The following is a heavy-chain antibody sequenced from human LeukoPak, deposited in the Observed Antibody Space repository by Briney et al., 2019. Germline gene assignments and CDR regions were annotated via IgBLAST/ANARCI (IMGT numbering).Heavy chain of an antibody. Sequence: ASVKVSCKVSGYTLTELSMHWMRQAPGKGLEWMGGFDPEDGETIYAQKFQGRVTMTEDTSTDTAYMELSSLRSEDTAVYYCATDSLVGATDWYYFDYWGQGTLVTVSS. CDR2: FDPEDGET. D-gene: IGHD1-26*01. V-gene: IGHV1-24*01. CDR3: ATDSLVGATDWYYFDY. CDR1: GYTLTELS. J-gene: IGHJ4*02.